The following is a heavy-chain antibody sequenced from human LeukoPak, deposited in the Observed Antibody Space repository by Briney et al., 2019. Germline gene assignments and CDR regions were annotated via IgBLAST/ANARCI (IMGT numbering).Heavy chain of an antibody. J-gene: IGHJ4*02. V-gene: IGHV1-18*01. CDR1: GITFTSFG. CDR2: ISAYNGNT. Sequence: GASVKVSCKASGITFTSFGFSWVRQAPGQGLEWMGWISAYNGNTNYAQNLQGRVTMTRNTSISTAYMELSSLRSEDTAVYYCAIRYSSSWYESGYWGQGTLVTVSS. CDR3: AIRYSSSWYESGY. D-gene: IGHD6-13*01.